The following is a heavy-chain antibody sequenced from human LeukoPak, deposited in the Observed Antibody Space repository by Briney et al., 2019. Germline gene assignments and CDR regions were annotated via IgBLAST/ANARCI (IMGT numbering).Heavy chain of an antibody. CDR2: ISYDGSNK. V-gene: IGHV3-30*18. CDR1: GFTFSSYA. Sequence: PGGSLRLSCAASGFTFSSYAMSWVRQAPGKGLEWVAVISYDGSNKYYADSVKGRFTISRDNSKNTLYLQMNSLRAEDTAVYYCAKDEFGVVGATGFAFDIWGQGTMVTVSS. CDR3: AKDEFGVVGATGFAFDI. D-gene: IGHD1-26*01. J-gene: IGHJ3*02.